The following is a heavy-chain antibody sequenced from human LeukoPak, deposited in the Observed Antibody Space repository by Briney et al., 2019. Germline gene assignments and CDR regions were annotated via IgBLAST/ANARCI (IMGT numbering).Heavy chain of an antibody. D-gene: IGHD2-21*01. V-gene: IGHV4-30-2*01. CDR3: ARVAGGDLIDY. CDR2: IYHSGST. Sequence: SETLSLTCAVSGGSISSGGYSWSWIRQPPGKGLEWIGYIYHSGSTYYNPSLKGRVTISVDRSKNQFSLKLSSVTAADTAVYYCARVAGGDLIDYWGQGTLVTVSS. CDR1: GGSISSGGYS. J-gene: IGHJ4*02.